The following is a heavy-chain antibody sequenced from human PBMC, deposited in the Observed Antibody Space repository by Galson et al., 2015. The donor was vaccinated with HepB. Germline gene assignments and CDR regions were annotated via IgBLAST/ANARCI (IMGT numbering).Heavy chain of an antibody. V-gene: IGHV1-46*03. Sequence: SVKVSCKASGYTFTSYYMQWVRQAPGQGLEWMGIFNPSGGTTRYAQKFQGRVTMTRDTSTSTVYMELSSLRSEDTAVYYCARVGGDYFDSSGYPNPFDYWGQGTLVTVSS. J-gene: IGHJ4*02. CDR1: GYTFTSYY. CDR3: ARVGGDYFDSSGYPNPFDY. D-gene: IGHD3-22*01. CDR2: FNPSGGTT.